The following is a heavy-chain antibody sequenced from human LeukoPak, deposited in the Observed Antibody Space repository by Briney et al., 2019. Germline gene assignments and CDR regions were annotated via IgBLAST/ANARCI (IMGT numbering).Heavy chain of an antibody. J-gene: IGHJ4*02. Sequence: SVKVSCKASGGTFSSYAISWVRQAPGQGLEWMGGIIPIFGTANYAQKYQGRVTITADESTSTAYMELSSLRSEDTAVYYCARAAGGYDFWSGYYGYWYQGTLVTVSS. CDR1: GGTFSSYA. CDR3: ARAAGGYDFWSGYYGY. V-gene: IGHV1-69*13. D-gene: IGHD3-3*01. CDR2: IIPIFGTA.